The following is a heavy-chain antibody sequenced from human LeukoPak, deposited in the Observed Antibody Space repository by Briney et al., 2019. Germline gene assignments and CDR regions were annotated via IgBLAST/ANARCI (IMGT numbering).Heavy chain of an antibody. D-gene: IGHD3-10*01. CDR1: GYTFTGSY. J-gene: IGHJ4*02. CDR2: VNPDNGGT. V-gene: IGHV1-2*02. CDR3: STVSSGSAYLNYDY. Sequence: GASVKVSCKASGYTFTGSYMHWVRQAPGQGLEWMGWVNPDNGGTNYAQKFQGRVTLTRDTSISTAYMDLSRLRSDDTAVYYCSTVSSGSAYLNYDYWGQGTLVTVSS.